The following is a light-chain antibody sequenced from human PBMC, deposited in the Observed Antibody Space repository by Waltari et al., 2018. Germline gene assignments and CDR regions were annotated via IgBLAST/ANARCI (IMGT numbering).Light chain of an antibody. Sequence: QSALTHPASVSRSPGQSITISCTGTSSDVGAYDSVSWYQQHPGKAPTVQISDVTKRPSAVSNRFSGSKYGSTASLNISGLQAEDEADYYCSSRTSSITWVFGGGTKLTIL. CDR2: DVT. V-gene: IGLV2-14*03. J-gene: IGLJ3*02. CDR1: SSDVGAYDS. CDR3: SSRTSSITWV.